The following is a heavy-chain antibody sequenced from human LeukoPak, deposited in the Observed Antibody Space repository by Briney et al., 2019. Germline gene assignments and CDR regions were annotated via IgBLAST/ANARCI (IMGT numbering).Heavy chain of an antibody. V-gene: IGHV4-34*01. CDR1: GGSFSGYY. J-gene: IGHJ4*02. CDR2: INHSGST. D-gene: IGHD2-8*01. Sequence: SETLSLTCAVYGGSFSGYYWSWIRQPPGKGLEWIGEINHSGSTNYNPSLKTRVTMSVDTSKNQFSLKLSSVTAADTAVYYCARSRFETNVPFFGFWGQGTLVTVSS. CDR3: ARSRFETNVPFFGF.